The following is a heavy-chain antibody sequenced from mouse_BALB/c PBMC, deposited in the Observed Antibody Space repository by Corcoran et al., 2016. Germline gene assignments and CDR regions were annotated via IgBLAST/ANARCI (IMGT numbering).Heavy chain of an antibody. CDR2: IDPANGNT. CDR3: ARWDWYFDV. CDR1: GFNIKDTY. Sequence: EVDLPQVTAELVMPGASVKLSCTASGFNIKDTYMHWVKQRPEQGLEWIGRIDPANGNTKYDPKFQGKATITADTSSNTAYLQLSSLTSEDTAVYYCARWDWYFDVWGAGTTVTVAS. J-gene: IGHJ1*01. V-gene: IGHV14-3*02.